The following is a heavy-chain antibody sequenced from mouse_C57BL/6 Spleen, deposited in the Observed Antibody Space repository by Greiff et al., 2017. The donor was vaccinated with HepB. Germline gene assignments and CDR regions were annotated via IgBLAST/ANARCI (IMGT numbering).Heavy chain of an antibody. CDR1: GYTFTDHT. V-gene: IGHV1-78*01. CDR3: AREIYYDDDARGDYAMDY. J-gene: IGHJ4*01. CDR2: IYPRDGST. Sequence: QVQLKQSDAELVKPGASVKISCKVSGYTFTDHTIHWMKQRPEQGLEWIGYIYPRDGSTKYNEKFKGKATLTADKSSSTAYMQLNSLTSEDAAVYFCAREIYYDDDARGDYAMDYWGQGTSVTVSS. D-gene: IGHD2-4*01.